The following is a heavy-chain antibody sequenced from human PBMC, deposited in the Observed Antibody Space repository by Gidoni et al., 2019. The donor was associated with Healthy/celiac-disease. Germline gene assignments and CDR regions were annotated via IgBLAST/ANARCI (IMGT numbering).Heavy chain of an antibody. CDR3: ASQSVTNAFDI. V-gene: IGHV3-30-3*01. D-gene: IGHD4-17*01. CDR1: GFTFSSYA. CDR2: ISYDGSNK. J-gene: IGHJ3*02. Sequence: QVQLVESGGGVVQPGRSLRLSCAASGFTFSSYAMHWVRQAPGKGLEWVAVISYDGSNKYYADSVKGRFIISRDNSKNTLYLQMNSLRAEDTAVYYCASQSVTNAFDIWGQGTMVTVSS.